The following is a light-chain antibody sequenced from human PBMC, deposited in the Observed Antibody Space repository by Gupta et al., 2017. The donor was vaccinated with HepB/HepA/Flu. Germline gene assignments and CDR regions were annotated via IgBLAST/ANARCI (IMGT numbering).Light chain of an antibody. CDR3: QSYDTSLSGPV. CDR1: SCNIGGAYD. CDR2: GDF. Sequence: QSVMTQPRSVSGGQGQRVSISCTGSSCNIGGAYDVQCYGQFAGAAPKLLIYGDFKRPSGVPDRFSGSKSATSASLAITGLQADDEADYYCQSYDTSLSGPVFGVGTKLTVL. J-gene: IGLJ2*01. V-gene: IGLV1-40*01.